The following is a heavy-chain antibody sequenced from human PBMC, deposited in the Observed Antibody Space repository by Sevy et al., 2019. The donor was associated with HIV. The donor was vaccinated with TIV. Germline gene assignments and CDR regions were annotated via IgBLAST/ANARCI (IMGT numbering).Heavy chain of an antibody. Sequence: SETLSLTCTVSGGSISSYYWSWIRQSAGKGLEWIGRIYTSGSTNYNPSLKSRVAMSVDTSKNQFSLKLSSVTAADMAVYYCAGGGFLEWLLDYWGQGTLVTVSS. J-gene: IGHJ4*02. CDR3: AGGGFLEWLLDY. CDR2: IYTSGST. D-gene: IGHD3-3*01. CDR1: GGSISSYY. V-gene: IGHV4-4*07.